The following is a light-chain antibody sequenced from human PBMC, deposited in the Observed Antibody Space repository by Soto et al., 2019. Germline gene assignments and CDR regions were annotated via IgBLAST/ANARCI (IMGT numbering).Light chain of an antibody. CDR2: DAS. J-gene: IGKJ4*01. CDR3: QQRSNWPTT. CDR1: QSVSSY. Sequence: EIVLTQSPATLSLSPGERATLSCRASQSVSSYLAWYQQNPGQAPRLLIYDASNRATGIPARFSGSGSGTDFTLTISSLEPEEFAVYYCQQRSNWPTTFGGGTKVEIK. V-gene: IGKV3-11*01.